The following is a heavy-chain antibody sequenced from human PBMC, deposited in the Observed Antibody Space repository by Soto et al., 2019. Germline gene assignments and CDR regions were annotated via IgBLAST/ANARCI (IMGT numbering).Heavy chain of an antibody. CDR2: IYYSGST. CDR1: GGSISSGGYY. Sequence: PSETLSLTCTVSGGSISSGGYYWSWIRQHPGKGLEWIGYIYYSGSTYYNPSLKSRVTISVDTSKNQFSLKLSSVTAADTAVYSCARGQTGLGENWFDPWGQGTLVTVSS. CDR3: ARGQTGLGENWFDP. J-gene: IGHJ5*02. V-gene: IGHV4-31*03. D-gene: IGHD3-10*01.